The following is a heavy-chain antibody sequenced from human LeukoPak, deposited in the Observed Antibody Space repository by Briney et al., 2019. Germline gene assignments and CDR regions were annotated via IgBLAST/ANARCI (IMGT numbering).Heavy chain of an antibody. CDR2: IYYSGST. J-gene: IGHJ4*02. D-gene: IGHD3-10*01. Sequence: SETLSLTCTVSGGSISSYYWSWIRQPPGKGLEWIGYIYYSGSTNYNPSLKSRVTISVDTSKNQFSLKLSSVTAAVTAVYYCARDRGYYGSGNYYFDYWGQGTLVTVSS. CDR1: GGSISSYY. CDR3: ARDRGYYGSGNYYFDY. V-gene: IGHV4-59*01.